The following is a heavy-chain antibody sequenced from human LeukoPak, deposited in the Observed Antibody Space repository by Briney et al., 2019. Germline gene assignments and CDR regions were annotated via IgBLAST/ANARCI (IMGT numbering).Heavy chain of an antibody. CDR1: A. CDR2: IIPIFGTA. Sequence: AXXXVRQAPGQXLEWMGGIIPIFGTANYAQKFQGRVTITADESTSTAYMELSSLRSEDTAVYYCARDRGVLLCPWGQGTLVTVSS. V-gene: IGHV1-69*01. CDR3: ARDRGVLLCP. J-gene: IGHJ5*02. D-gene: IGHD3-10*02.